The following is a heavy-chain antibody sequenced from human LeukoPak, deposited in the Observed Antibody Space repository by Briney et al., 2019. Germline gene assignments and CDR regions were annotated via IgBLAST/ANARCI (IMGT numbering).Heavy chain of an antibody. J-gene: IGHJ5*02. CDR3: GRSYSTPAHWFDP. D-gene: IGHD4-11*01. CDR1: GYSISSGYY. CDR2: IYHSGST. Sequence: SETLSLTCAVSGYSISSGYYWGWIRQPPGEGLEWIGSIYHSGSTYYNPSLKSRVTISVDTSKNQFSLKLSSVTAADTAVYYCGRSYSTPAHWFDPWGQGTLVTVSS. V-gene: IGHV4-38-2*01.